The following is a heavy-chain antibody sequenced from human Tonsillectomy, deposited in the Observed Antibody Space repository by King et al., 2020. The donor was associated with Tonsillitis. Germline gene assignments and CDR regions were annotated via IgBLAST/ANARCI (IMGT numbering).Heavy chain of an antibody. CDR2: IYYSGST. Sequence: VQLQESGPGLVKPSETLSLTCTFSGGSISSYYWSWLRQPPGKGLEWVGYIYYSGSTNYNPSLKSRVTISVDTSKNQFSLKLGSVTAADTAVYYCASLTAMVPYYYYYMDVWGKGTTVTVSS. V-gene: IGHV4-59*01. J-gene: IGHJ6*03. CDR1: GGSISSYY. D-gene: IGHD5-18*01. CDR3: ASLTAMVPYYYYYMDV.